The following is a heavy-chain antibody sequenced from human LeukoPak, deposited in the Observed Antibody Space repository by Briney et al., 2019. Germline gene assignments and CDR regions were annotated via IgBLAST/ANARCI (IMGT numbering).Heavy chain of an antibody. J-gene: IGHJ4*02. CDR2: IIPIFGTA. CDR1: GGTLSSYA. Sequence: ASVKVSCKASGGTLSSYAISWVRQAPGQGLEWMGRIIPIFGTATYEQKFQGRVTITTYESTSTAYMELSSLRSEDTAVYYCAREVRGVIITSVAFVYWGQGTLVTVSS. D-gene: IGHD3-10*01. V-gene: IGHV1-69*05. CDR3: AREVRGVIITSVAFVY.